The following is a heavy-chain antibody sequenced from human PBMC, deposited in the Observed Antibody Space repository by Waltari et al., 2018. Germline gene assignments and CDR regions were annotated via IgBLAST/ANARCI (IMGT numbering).Heavy chain of an antibody. CDR1: GFTFSNFW. CDR3: ARDEPWELLAFDY. CDR2: IKSDGSSS. Sequence: EVQLVESGGGLVQPGGSLRLSCVASGFTFSNFWMHWVHQAPGKGLVWVSRIKSDGSSSRYADSVKGRFTISRDNSKNTLYLQMNSLRAEDTAVYYCARDEPWELLAFDYWGQGTLVTVSS. D-gene: IGHD1-26*01. J-gene: IGHJ4*02. V-gene: IGHV3-74*01.